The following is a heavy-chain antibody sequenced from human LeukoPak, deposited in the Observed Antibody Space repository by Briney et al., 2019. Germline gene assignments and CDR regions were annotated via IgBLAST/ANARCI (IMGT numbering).Heavy chain of an antibody. V-gene: IGHV1-69*13. CDR1: GYTFTSYY. CDR2: IIPIFGTA. Sequence: ASVKVSCKASGYTFTSYYMHWVRQAPGQGLEWMGGIIPIFGTANYAQKFQGRVTITADESTSTAYMELSRLRSDDTAVYYCARDLKYCSGGSCYPGAYNWFDPWGQGTLVTVSS. J-gene: IGHJ5*02. CDR3: ARDLKYCSGGSCYPGAYNWFDP. D-gene: IGHD2-15*01.